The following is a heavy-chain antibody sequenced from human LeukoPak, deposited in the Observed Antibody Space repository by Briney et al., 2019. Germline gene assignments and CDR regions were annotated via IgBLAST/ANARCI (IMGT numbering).Heavy chain of an antibody. J-gene: IGHJ4*02. CDR1: GGSISSSSYY. CDR2: IYYSGST. CDR3: ARDLATIAVAPVD. V-gene: IGHV4-39*07. Sequence: SETLSLTCTVSGGSISSSSYYWGWIRQPPGKGLEWIGSIYYSGSTYYNPSLKSRVTISVDTSKNQFSLKLSSVTAADTAVYYCARDLATIAVAPVDWGQGTLVTVSS. D-gene: IGHD6-19*01.